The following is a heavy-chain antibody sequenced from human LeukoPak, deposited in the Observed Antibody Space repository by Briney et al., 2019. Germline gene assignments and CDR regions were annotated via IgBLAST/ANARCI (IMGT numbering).Heavy chain of an antibody. J-gene: IGHJ4*02. D-gene: IGHD3-16*01. CDR3: ARDGGRMDY. CDR2: ISSSSSYI. V-gene: IGHV3-21*01. CDR1: GFTFSSYS. Sequence: GGSQRLSCAASGFTFSSYSMNWVRQAPGKGLEWVSIISSSSSYIYYTDSVKGRFTVSRDNAKNLLYLQMNSLRVEDTAVYYCARDGGRMDYWGQGTLVTVSS.